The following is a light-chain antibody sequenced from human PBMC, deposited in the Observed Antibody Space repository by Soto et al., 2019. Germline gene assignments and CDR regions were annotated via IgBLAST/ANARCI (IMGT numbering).Light chain of an antibody. J-gene: IGKJ1*01. CDR1: QSSSNT. CDR2: GAS. V-gene: IGKV3-15*01. Sequence: IVMTQSPATLSGSPGGRATLSCRARQSSSNTLTRYHQKPGQAPIPLIQGASTRATGFPARFSGSGSGTDFSRTISTGQSEDFTVYYCQQYNNLPWTFAKGTKVDIK. CDR3: QQYNNLPWT.